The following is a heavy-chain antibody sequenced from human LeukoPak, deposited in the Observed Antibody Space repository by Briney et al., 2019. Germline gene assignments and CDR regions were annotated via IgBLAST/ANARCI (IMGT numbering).Heavy chain of an antibody. V-gene: IGHV3-23*01. Sequence: PGGSLRLSCAASGFXFSSYAISWVRQAPGKGLEWVSAISGSGGSTYYADSVKGRFTISRDNSKNTLYLQMNSLRAEDTAVYYCAKAHSGSYYSGIDWGQGTLVTVSS. D-gene: IGHD1-26*01. CDR2: ISGSGGST. CDR1: GFXFSSYA. J-gene: IGHJ4*02. CDR3: AKAHSGSYYSGID.